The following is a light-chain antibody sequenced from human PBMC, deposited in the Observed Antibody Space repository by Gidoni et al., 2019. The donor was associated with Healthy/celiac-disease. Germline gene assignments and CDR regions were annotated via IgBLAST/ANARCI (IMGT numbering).Light chain of an antibody. CDR2: DAS. CDR1: QSVSSY. V-gene: IGKV3-11*01. CDR3: QQRSNWPPVT. J-gene: IGKJ1*01. Sequence: EIVLTQSPATLSLSPGERATLSCRASQSVSSYLAWYQQKPGQAPRLLIYDASNRATGIPARCSGSGSGTDFTLTISSLEPEDFAVYYCQQRSNWPPVTFGQGTKVEIK.